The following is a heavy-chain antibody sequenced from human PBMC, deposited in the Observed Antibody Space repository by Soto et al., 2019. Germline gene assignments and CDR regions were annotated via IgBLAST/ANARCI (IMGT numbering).Heavy chain of an antibody. D-gene: IGHD6-13*01. Sequence: GGSLRLSCAASGFTFSSYAMSWVRQAPGKGLEWVSAVSGSGGSTYYADSVKGRFTISRDNSKNTLYLQMNSLRAEDTAVYYCAKDVAAAPDVFDIWGQGTMVIVSS. CDR2: VSGSGGST. J-gene: IGHJ3*02. CDR3: AKDVAAAPDVFDI. V-gene: IGHV3-23*01. CDR1: GFTFSSYA.